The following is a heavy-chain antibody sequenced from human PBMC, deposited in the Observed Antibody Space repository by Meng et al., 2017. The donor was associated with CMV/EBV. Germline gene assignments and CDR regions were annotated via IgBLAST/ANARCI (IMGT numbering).Heavy chain of an antibody. V-gene: IGHV3-11*01. CDR1: GFTFSDYY. J-gene: IGHJ6*02. Sequence: GESLKISCAASGFTFSDYYMSWIRQAPGKGLEWVSYISSSGSTIYYADSVKGRFTISRDNAKNSLYLQMNSLRAEDTAVYYCARDLDIVVVPAAYAEGDYGMDVWGQGTTVTV. CDR3: ARDLDIVVVPAAYAEGDYGMDV. D-gene: IGHD2-2*03. CDR2: ISSSGSTI.